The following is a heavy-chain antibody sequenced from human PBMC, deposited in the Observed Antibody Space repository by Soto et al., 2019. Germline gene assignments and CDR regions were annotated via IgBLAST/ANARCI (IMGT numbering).Heavy chain of an antibody. CDR1: GFTVSNYA. J-gene: IGHJ4*02. V-gene: IGHV3-23*01. CDR3: AKDQGSSWYEIDY. Sequence: EVQLLESGGGLVQPGGSLRLSCAASGFTVSNYAVTWVRQAPGKGLEWVSTISGSGGSTYYADTVKGRFTISRDNSKNTRYLQMNSLRAEDTAVYYCAKDQGSSWYEIDYWGQGTLVTVSS. D-gene: IGHD6-13*01. CDR2: ISGSGGST.